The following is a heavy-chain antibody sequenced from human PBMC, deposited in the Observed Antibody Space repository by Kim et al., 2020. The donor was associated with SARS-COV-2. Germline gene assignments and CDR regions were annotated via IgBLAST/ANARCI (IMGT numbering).Heavy chain of an antibody. CDR3: ARDSYYDFWSGYSE. CDR2: IYSGGST. V-gene: IGHV3-66*01. Sequence: GGSLRLSCAASGFTVSSNSMSWVRQAPGKGLEWVSVIYSGGSTYYADSVKGRFTISRDNSKNTLYLQMNSLRVEDTAVYYCARDSYYDFWSGYSEWGQGTLVTVSS. D-gene: IGHD3-3*01. J-gene: IGHJ4*02. CDR1: GFTVSSNS.